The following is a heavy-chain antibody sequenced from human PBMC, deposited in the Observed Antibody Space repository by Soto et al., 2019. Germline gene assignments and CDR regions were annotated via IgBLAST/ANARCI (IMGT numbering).Heavy chain of an antibody. J-gene: IGHJ4*02. CDR1: GGTFSSYA. V-gene: IGHV1-69*13. Sequence: ASVKVSCKASGGTFSSYAISWVRQAPGQGLEWMGGIIPIFGTANYAQKFQGRVTITADESTSTAYMELSSLRSEDTAVYYCARGGRFHHYDFWSGYYANYWGQGTLVTVSS. CDR2: IIPIFGTA. D-gene: IGHD3-3*01. CDR3: ARGGRFHHYDFWSGYYANY.